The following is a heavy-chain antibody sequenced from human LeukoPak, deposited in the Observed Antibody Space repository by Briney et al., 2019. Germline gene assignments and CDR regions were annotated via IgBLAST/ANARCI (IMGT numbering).Heavy chain of an antibody. Sequence: ASVKVSCKASGYTFTNYSISWVRQAPGQGLEWMGWISPYNGHTNYPQNFQGRISMTTDTSTSTAYMEVRSLRSDDTAVYYCARGSRGRGGVNNWFDPWGQGTLVTVSS. CDR3: ARGSRGRGGVNNWFDP. D-gene: IGHD1-26*01. J-gene: IGHJ5*02. V-gene: IGHV1-18*01. CDR2: ISPYNGHT. CDR1: GYTFTNYS.